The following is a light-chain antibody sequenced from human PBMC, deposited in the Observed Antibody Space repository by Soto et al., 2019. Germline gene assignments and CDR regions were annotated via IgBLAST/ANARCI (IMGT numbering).Light chain of an antibody. V-gene: IGKV1-16*01. J-gene: IGKJ1*01. CDR2: CAS. CDR1: QGIRDS. CDR3: QQYNSEWT. Sequence: ASVTLCCRASQGIRDSLGWYQQKQVHPPKVLIYCASNLQSGVPPRFSGSGSGTDFTLAISSLQPDDFATYYCQQYNSEWTFGQGTKVDIK.